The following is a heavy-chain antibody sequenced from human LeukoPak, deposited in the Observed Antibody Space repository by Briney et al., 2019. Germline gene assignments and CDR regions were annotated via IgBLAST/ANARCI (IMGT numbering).Heavy chain of an antibody. CDR2: IIPILGIA. D-gene: IGHD3-16*01. V-gene: IGHV1-69*04. CDR3: ARYKQGGGRYYYYYGMDV. Sequence: SVKVSCKASGGTFSSYAISWVRQAPGQGLEWMGRIIPILGIANYAQKFQGRVTITADKSTSTAYMELSSLRSDDTAVYYCARYKQGGGRYYYYYGMDVWGQGTTVTVSS. J-gene: IGHJ6*02. CDR1: GGTFSSYA.